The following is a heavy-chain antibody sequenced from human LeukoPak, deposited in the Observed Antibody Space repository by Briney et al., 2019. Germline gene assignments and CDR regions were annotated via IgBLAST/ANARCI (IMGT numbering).Heavy chain of an antibody. CDR2: LHTSGTT. V-gene: IGHV4-4*07. CDR1: GASISSYY. J-gene: IGHJ4*02. Sequence: PSETLSLTCTVSGASISSYYWNWIRHPVGKGLEWIGRLHTSGTTNYNPSLKSRVTMSVDTFKNQFSLRLTSVTAADTALYYCAAYSPSRYTFDFWGQGTLVAVSS. D-gene: IGHD1-26*01. CDR3: AAYSPSRYTFDF.